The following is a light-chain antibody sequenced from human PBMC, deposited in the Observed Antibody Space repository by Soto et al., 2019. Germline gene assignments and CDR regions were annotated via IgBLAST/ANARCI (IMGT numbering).Light chain of an antibody. CDR3: SSYTSSSTYV. V-gene: IGLV2-14*02. CDR1: RSDVGIYNL. Sequence: QSALTQPASVSGSPGQSITISCTGSRSDVGIYNLVSWYQQHPGKAPQLMIYEVSNRPSGVSNRFSGSKSGNTASLTISGLQAEDEADYYCSSYTSSSTYVFGTGTKLTVL. CDR2: EVS. J-gene: IGLJ1*01.